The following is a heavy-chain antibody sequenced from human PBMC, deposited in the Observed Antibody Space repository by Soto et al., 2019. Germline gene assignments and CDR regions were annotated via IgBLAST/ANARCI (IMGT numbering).Heavy chain of an antibody. V-gene: IGHV4-30-4*01. CDR3: ARVVGGDWFDP. CDR2: IYYSGST. D-gene: IGHD3-10*01. Sequence: SETLSLTCTVSGGSISSGDYYWSWIRQPPGKGLEWIGYIYYSGSTYYTPSLKSRVTISVDTSKNQFSLKLSSVTAADTAVYYCARVVGGDWFDPWGQGTLVTVSS. CDR1: GGSISSGDYY. J-gene: IGHJ5*02.